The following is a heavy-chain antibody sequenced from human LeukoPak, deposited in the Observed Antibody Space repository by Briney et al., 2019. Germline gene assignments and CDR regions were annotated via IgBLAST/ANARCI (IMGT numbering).Heavy chain of an antibody. J-gene: IGHJ4*02. CDR1: GYTFVDHY. CDR3: ARDAMSDY. V-gene: IGHV1-2*02. CDR2: INPRSGGT. Sequence: ASVKVSCKASGYTFVDHYIHWVRQAPGQGPEWMGWINPRSGGTEYAQKFRGRVTMTRDTSINTAYMELTRLTSDDTAVYYCARDAMSDYWGQGTLVTVSS. D-gene: IGHD2-2*01.